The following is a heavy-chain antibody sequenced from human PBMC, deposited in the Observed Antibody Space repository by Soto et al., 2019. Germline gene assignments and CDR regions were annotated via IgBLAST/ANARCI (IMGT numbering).Heavy chain of an antibody. V-gene: IGHV4-39*01. D-gene: IGHD5-12*01. CDR3: ARLIRYGDYDYGAFDI. CDR1: GDSISSSDYC. CDR2: VCYSGST. Sequence: SETLSLTCTVSGDSISSSDYCWGWIRQSPGKGLEWIGIVCYSGSTFYNPSLKTRVTISVDTSKTQFSLKLNSVTAADTTVYYCARLIRYGDYDYGAFDIWGQGTMVTVSS. J-gene: IGHJ3*02.